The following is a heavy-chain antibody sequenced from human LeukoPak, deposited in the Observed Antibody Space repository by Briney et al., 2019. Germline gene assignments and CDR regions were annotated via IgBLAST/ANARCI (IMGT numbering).Heavy chain of an antibody. D-gene: IGHD1-14*01. CDR3: ARRALGKNWFDP. Sequence: SETLSLTCSVSGGSISSYYWSWIRQPPGKGLECIGYIYYSGSTNYNPSLKSRVTISVDTSKTQFSLRLSSVTAADTAVYYCARRALGKNWFDPWGQGTLVIVSS. CDR2: IYYSGST. J-gene: IGHJ5*02. CDR1: GGSISSYY. V-gene: IGHV4-59*01.